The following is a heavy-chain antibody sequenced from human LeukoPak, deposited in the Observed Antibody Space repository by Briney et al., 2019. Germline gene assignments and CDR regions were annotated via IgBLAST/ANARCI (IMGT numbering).Heavy chain of an antibody. CDR2: ISSGGTYE. Sequence: GGSLRLSCAAAGFTFSNYAMHWVRQAPGKGLEWVSLISSGGTYEYYADSVKGRFTISRDNSKNTLYLQLNSLRAEDTAVYYCARDSTYYYDSGSSGPHYFDNWGQGTLVTVSS. D-gene: IGHD3-10*01. CDR1: GFTFSNYA. CDR3: ARDSTYYYDSGSSGPHYFDN. V-gene: IGHV3-30*01. J-gene: IGHJ4*02.